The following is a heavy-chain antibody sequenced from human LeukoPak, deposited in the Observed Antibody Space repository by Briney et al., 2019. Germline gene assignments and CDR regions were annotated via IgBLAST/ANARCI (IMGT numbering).Heavy chain of an antibody. Sequence: ASVEVSCTVSGYTLTKLSMHWVRQAPGKGLEWMGGFDPEDGETIYAQKFQGRVTMTEDTSTDTAYMELSSLRSEDTAVYYCARARDVVTAHVDYWGQGILVTVSS. CDR3: ARARDVVTAHVDY. V-gene: IGHV1-24*01. J-gene: IGHJ4*02. CDR1: GYTLTKLS. D-gene: IGHD2-21*02. CDR2: FDPEDGET.